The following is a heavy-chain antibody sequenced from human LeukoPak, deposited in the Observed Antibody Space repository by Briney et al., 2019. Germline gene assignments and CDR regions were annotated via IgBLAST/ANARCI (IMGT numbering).Heavy chain of an antibody. V-gene: IGHV3-13*01. CDR2: IGADGDI. Sequence: GGSLRLSCAASGFPFSSHDMHWVRQAPGKTLEWVSVIGADGDIYYSVSVKGRFTISRENAKNSLYLQMNSLRAGDTAVYYCARARNGGSFDPWGQGTLVTVSS. J-gene: IGHJ5*02. CDR3: ARARNGGSFDP. CDR1: GFPFSSHD. D-gene: IGHD3-16*01.